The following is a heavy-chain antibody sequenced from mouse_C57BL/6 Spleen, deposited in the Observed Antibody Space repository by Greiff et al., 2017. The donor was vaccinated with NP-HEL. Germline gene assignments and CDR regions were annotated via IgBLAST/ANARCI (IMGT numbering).Heavy chain of an antibody. CDR1: GYSITSCYY. CDR2: ISYDGSN. V-gene: IGHV3-6*01. J-gene: IGHJ2*01. Sequence: DVKLQESGPGLVKPSPSLTLSCSVTGYSITSCYYWNWIRQFPGNKLEWMGYISYDGSNNYNPSLKNRITITRDTSKNQFFLKLKSVTTEDTATYYCARDRDGNYDYWGQGTTLTVSS. D-gene: IGHD2-1*01. CDR3: ARDRDGNYDY.